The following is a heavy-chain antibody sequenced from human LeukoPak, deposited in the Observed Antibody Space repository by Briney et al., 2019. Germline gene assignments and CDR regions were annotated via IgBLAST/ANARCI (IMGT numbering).Heavy chain of an antibody. Sequence: ASVKVSCKASGYTFTGYYMHWVRQAPGQGLEWMGWINPNSGGTNYAQKFQGRVTMTRDTSISTAYMELSRLRSDDTAVYYCARDLGPGPYGSGSYYIPTLTYYFDYWGQGTLVTVSS. CDR2: INPNSGGT. V-gene: IGHV1-2*02. D-gene: IGHD3-10*01. J-gene: IGHJ4*02. CDR3: ARDLGPGPYGSGSYYIPTLTYYFDY. CDR1: GYTFTGYY.